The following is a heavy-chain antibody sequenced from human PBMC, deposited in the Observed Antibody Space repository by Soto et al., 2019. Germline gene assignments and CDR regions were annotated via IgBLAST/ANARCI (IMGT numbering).Heavy chain of an antibody. V-gene: IGHV4-59*01. J-gene: IGHJ3*02. D-gene: IGHD2-21*01. Sequence: LSLTCTVSGGSISSYYWSWIRQPPGKGLEWIGYIYYSGSTNYNPSLKSRVTISVDTSKNQFSLKLSSVTAADTAVYYCAREHRPDDAFDIWGQGTMVTVSS. CDR3: AREHRPDDAFDI. CDR1: GGSISSYY. CDR2: IYYSGST.